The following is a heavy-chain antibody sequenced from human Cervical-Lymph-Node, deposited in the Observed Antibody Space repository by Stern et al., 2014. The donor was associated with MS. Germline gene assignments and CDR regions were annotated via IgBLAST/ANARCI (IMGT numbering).Heavy chain of an antibody. V-gene: IGHV2-70*01. D-gene: IGHD6-6*01. CDR2: IDWDDDK. CDR3: ARFYSSSSFADAFDI. CDR1: GFSLTTSGMC. Sequence: ESGPALVKPTQTLTLTCTFSGFSLTTSGMCVSWIRQPPGKAIEWLAFIDWDDDKSYNTSLKTRLTISKDTSKNQVVLTMTNMDPVDTATYYCARFYSSSSFADAFDIWGQGTMVTVSS. J-gene: IGHJ3*02.